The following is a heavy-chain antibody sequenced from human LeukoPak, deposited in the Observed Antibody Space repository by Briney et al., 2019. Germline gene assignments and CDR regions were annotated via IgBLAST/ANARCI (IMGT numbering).Heavy chain of an antibody. Sequence: ASVKVSCKVSGNTLTDLSIHWVRQAPEKGLDWMGGFDPEDAEVIYTEKFQDRVTMTEDPSTDTAYLELSSLRSEDTAVYYCAAEGQWSLVHYFNSWGQGTLVTVSS. D-gene: IGHD2-15*01. CDR2: FDPEDAEV. V-gene: IGHV1-24*01. J-gene: IGHJ4*02. CDR1: GNTLTDLS. CDR3: AAEGQWSLVHYFNS.